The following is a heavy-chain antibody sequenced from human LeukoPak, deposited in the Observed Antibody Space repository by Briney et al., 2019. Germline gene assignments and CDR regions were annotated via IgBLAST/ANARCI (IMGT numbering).Heavy chain of an antibody. CDR3: ARWSGDYVFDH. Sequence: SETLSLTCTVSGGSISSYYWSWIRQPPGKGLEWIGYIYYSGSTNYNPSLKSRVTISVDTSKNQFSLKLSSVTAADTAVYYCARWSGDYVFDHWGQGTLVTVSS. V-gene: IGHV4-59*01. D-gene: IGHD2-21*02. CDR1: GGSISSYY. J-gene: IGHJ4*02. CDR2: IYYSGST.